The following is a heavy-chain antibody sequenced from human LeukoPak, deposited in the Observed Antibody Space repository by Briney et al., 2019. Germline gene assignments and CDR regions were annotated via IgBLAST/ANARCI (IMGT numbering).Heavy chain of an antibody. D-gene: IGHD3-3*01. Sequence: GGSLRLSCAASGFTFSSYWTSWVRQAPGKGREWVANIKQDGSEKYYVDSVKGRFTISRDNAKNSMYLQMNSLRAEDTAVYYCARETIFGVVMTAYYYGMDVWGQGTTVTVSS. CDR2: IKQDGSEK. CDR3: ARETIFGVVMTAYYYGMDV. J-gene: IGHJ6*02. CDR1: GFTFSSYW. V-gene: IGHV3-7*01.